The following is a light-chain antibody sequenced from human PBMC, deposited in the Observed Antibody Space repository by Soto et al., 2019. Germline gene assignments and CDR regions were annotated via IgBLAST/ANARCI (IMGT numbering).Light chain of an antibody. V-gene: IGKV3-20*01. CDR3: QHYNSYSEA. Sequence: EIVLPPSPGTLSLSPVERATLSCRASQSVSTRSLAWYQQKPGQAPRLLISGASSRATGIPDRFSGSGSGTEFTLTISSLQPDDFATYYCQHYNSYSEAFGQGTRWIS. J-gene: IGKJ1*01. CDR2: GAS. CDR1: QSVSTRS.